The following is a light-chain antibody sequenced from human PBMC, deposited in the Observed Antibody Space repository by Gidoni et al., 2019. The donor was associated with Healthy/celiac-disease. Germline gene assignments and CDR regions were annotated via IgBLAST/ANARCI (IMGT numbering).Light chain of an antibody. CDR1: QSVSSSY. Sequence: EIVLTQSPGTLSLSPGERATLSCRASQSVSSSYLAWYQQKPVQAPRLLIYGASSRAPGIPDRFSGSVSGTDFTLTISRLDPEDFAVYYCQQYGSSLLLTFGGGTKVEIK. CDR3: QQYGSSLLLT. J-gene: IGKJ4*01. CDR2: GAS. V-gene: IGKV3-20*01.